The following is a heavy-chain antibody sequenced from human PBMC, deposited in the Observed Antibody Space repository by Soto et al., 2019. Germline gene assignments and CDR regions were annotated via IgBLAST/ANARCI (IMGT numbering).Heavy chain of an antibody. CDR2: ISGSGGST. CDR3: AKDGGGYVPGYYYYYMDV. Sequence: GGSLRLSCAASGFTFSSYAMSWVRQAPGKGLEWVSAISGSGGSTYYADSVKGRFTISRDNSKNTLYLQMNSLRAEDTAVYYCAKDGGGYVPGYYYYYMDVWGKGTTVTVSS. J-gene: IGHJ6*03. V-gene: IGHV3-23*01. D-gene: IGHD5-12*01. CDR1: GFTFSSYA.